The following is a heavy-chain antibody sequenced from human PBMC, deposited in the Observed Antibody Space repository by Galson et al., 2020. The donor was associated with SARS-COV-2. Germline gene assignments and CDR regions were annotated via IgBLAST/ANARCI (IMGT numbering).Heavy chain of an antibody. D-gene: IGHD3-3*01. CDR1: GFTFSSYG. CDR3: AKDRLYYDFWGCYFEGEKQYYSYGMDV. Sequence: GGSLRLSCAASGFTFSSYGMHWVRQAPGKGLEWVAVISYDGSNKYYADSVKGRFTISRDNSKNTLYLPMNSLRAEDTAVYYCAKDRLYYDFWGCYFEGEKQYYSYGMDVWGQGTTVTVSS. V-gene: IGHV3-30*18. CDR2: ISYDGSNK. J-gene: IGHJ6*02.